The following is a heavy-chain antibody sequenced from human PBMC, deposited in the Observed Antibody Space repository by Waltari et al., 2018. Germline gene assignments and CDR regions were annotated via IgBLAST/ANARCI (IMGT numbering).Heavy chain of an antibody. J-gene: IGHJ4*02. CDR2: IDPNGGCT. Sequence: QVQLVQSGAEVKKPGASAKVSCKASGFIFTDYYIHWVRQAPGQGLEWMGRIDPNGGCTHYAQKFQGRVTMSRDSSIRTAYMELNRVTSDDTAVYYCARETVAGALDYWGQGTPVTVSS. D-gene: IGHD6-19*01. V-gene: IGHV1-2*06. CDR1: GFIFTDYY. CDR3: ARETVAGALDY.